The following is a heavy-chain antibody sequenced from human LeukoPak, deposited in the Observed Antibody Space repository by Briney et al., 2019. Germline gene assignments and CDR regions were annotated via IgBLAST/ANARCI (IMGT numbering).Heavy chain of an antibody. CDR2: ISGGGGST. V-gene: IGHV3-23*01. D-gene: IGHD4-23*01. CDR3: ARASTTVVTRVSYFDY. Sequence: GGSLRLSCAASGFTFSSYAMSWVRQAPGKGPEWVSVISGGGGSTYYADSVKGRFTISRDNSKNTLYLQMNSLRAEDTAVYYCARASTTVVTRVSYFDYWGQGTLVTVSS. J-gene: IGHJ4*02. CDR1: GFTFSSYA.